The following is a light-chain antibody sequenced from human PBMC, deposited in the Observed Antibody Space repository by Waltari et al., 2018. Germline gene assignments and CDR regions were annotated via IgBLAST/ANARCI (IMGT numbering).Light chain of an antibody. V-gene: IGLV2-8*01. Sequence: QSALTQPPSASGSLGQSVTISCPGTSSDVGFYDYVSWYRQYPGQAPKLLIYEVVKRPSGVPDRFSGSKSGNTASLTVSGLQAEDEADYYCSSYAGSNNFEVFGGGTKLTVL. J-gene: IGLJ2*01. CDR1: SSDVGFYDY. CDR3: SSYAGSNNFEV. CDR2: EVV.